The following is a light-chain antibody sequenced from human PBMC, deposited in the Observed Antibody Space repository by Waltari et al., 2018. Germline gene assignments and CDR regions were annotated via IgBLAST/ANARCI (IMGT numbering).Light chain of an antibody. Sequence: QSALAQPASVSGSPGQSVTISCTGTGSDVGGFNYVSWYQQHPGKVPKVIIYYVNVRHSGISSRFSGSKSGNTATLTISGLQAEDEADYYCGSYSGTTTYVFGTGNYVTV. J-gene: IGLJ1*01. V-gene: IGLV2-14*03. CDR2: YVN. CDR3: GSYSGTTTYV. CDR1: GSDVGGFNY.